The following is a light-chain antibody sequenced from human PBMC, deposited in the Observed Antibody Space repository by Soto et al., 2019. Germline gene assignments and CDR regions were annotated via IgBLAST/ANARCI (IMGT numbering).Light chain of an antibody. CDR2: HAS. CDR1: QSINTW. Sequence: DIQVTQSPSTLSASVGDRVTITCRASQSINTWLAWYQQKPGKAPKLLIFHASSLESGVPSRFSGSGSGTEFTLTINSLQPDDFATYYCHQYNSYFGVGTKVEVK. CDR3: HQYNSY. V-gene: IGKV1-5*01. J-gene: IGKJ4*01.